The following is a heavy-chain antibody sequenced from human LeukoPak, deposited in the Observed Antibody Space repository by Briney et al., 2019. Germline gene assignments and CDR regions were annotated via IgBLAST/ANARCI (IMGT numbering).Heavy chain of an antibody. CDR1: GFTFSSYS. D-gene: IGHD6-19*01. CDR2: ISSCSSTI. V-gene: IGHV3-48*01. Sequence: GGSLRLSCAASGFTFSSYSMNWVRQAPGKGLEWVSYISSCSSTIYYADSVKGRFTISRDNAKNSLYLQMNSLRAEDTAVYYCARVPTTPMPVAGTIDGWGQGTLVTVSS. CDR3: ARVPTTPMPVAGTIDG. J-gene: IGHJ4*02.